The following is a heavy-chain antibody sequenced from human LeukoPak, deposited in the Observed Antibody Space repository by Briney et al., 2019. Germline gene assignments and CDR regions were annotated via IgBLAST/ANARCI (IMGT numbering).Heavy chain of an antibody. J-gene: IGHJ4*02. D-gene: IGHD3-22*01. CDR1: GGSFSGYY. Sequence: SETLSLTCAVYGGSFSGYYWSWIRQPPGKGLEWIGEINHSGSTNYNPSLKSRVTISVDTSKNQFSLKLSSVTAADTAVYYCAGGSDGYYGYWGQGTLVTVSS. V-gene: IGHV4-34*01. CDR2: INHSGST. CDR3: AGGSDGYYGY.